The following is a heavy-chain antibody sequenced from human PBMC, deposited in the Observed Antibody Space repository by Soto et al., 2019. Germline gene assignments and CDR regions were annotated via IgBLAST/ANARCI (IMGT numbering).Heavy chain of an antibody. J-gene: IGHJ6*02. Sequence: PGESLKISCKGSGYSFTSYWIGWVRQMPGKGLEWMGIIYPGDSDTRYSPSFQGQVTISADKSISTAYLQWSSLKASDTAMYYCATSPGIAAAGTHPYYYYGMDFWGQGTTVTVSS. D-gene: IGHD6-13*01. CDR2: IYPGDSDT. CDR1: GYSFTSYW. V-gene: IGHV5-51*01. CDR3: ATSPGIAAAGTHPYYYYGMDF.